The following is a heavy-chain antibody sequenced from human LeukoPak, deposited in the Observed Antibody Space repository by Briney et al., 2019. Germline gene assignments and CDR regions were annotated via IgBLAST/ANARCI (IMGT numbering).Heavy chain of an antibody. V-gene: IGHV4-4*02. J-gene: IGHJ5*02. Sequence: PSETLSLTCAVSGGSISSSNWWSWVRQPPGKGLEWIGEIYHSGSTNYNPSLKSRVTISVDKSKNQFSLKLSSVTAADTAVYYCAREGEQYDSSGYFSFDPWGQGTLVTVSS. CDR2: IYHSGST. CDR1: GGSISSSNW. CDR3: AREGEQYDSSGYFSFDP. D-gene: IGHD3-22*01.